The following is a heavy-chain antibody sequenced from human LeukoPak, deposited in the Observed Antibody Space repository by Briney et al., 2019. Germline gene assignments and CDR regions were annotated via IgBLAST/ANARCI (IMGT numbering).Heavy chain of an antibody. CDR2: IIPIFGTA. Sequence: SVKVSCKASGGTFSSYAISWVRQAPGQGLEWMGGIIPIFGTANYAQKFQGRVTITTDESTSTAYMELSSLRSEDTAVYYCASSPESVRGVIYFDYWGQGTLVSVSS. V-gene: IGHV1-69*05. J-gene: IGHJ4*02. CDR3: ASSPESVRGVIYFDY. D-gene: IGHD3-10*02. CDR1: GGTFSSYA.